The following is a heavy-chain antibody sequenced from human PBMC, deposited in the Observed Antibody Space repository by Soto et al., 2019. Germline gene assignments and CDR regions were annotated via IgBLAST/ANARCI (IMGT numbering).Heavy chain of an antibody. CDR3: ARGVAGSGFDL. Sequence: QVHLQQSGPGLVKPSQTLSLTCAISGDSVSSNTAALNWIRSSPSSGLEWLGRTYYRSNWRHDYAVSVKSRITVNPDTSKNPFSLQLNSVTPDDTAVYYCARGVAGSGFDLWGQGTLVTVSS. V-gene: IGHV6-1*01. CDR2: TYYRSNWRH. D-gene: IGHD6-19*01. CDR1: GDSVSSNTAA. J-gene: IGHJ4*02.